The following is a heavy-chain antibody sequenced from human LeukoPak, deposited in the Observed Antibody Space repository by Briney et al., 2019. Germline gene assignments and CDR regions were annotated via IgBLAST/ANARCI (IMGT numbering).Heavy chain of an antibody. CDR3: ARLYSGSYDAFDI. D-gene: IGHD1-26*01. CDR2: IRYDGSNK. Sequence: GGSLRLSCAASGFTFSSYGMHWVRQAPGKGLEWVAFIRYDGSNKYYADSVKGRFTISRDNSKNTLYLQMNSLRAEDTAVYYCARLYSGSYDAFDIWGQGTMVTVSS. CDR1: GFTFSSYG. V-gene: IGHV3-30*02. J-gene: IGHJ3*02.